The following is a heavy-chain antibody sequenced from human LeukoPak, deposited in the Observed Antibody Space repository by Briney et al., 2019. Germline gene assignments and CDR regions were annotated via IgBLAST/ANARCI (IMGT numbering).Heavy chain of an antibody. V-gene: IGHV3-30-3*01. CDR2: IASDGSHT. CDR3: ARERQDTVIHSGAFDI. D-gene: IGHD2-21*02. J-gene: IGHJ3*02. Sequence: GGSLRLSCAASGFTFSNHFMHWVRQAPGKGLEWVADIASDGSHTFYVESVKGRLTISRDNSKNTLYLQMNSLGPEDTAVYFCARERQDTVIHSGAFDIWGQGTMVTVSS. CDR1: GFTFSNHF.